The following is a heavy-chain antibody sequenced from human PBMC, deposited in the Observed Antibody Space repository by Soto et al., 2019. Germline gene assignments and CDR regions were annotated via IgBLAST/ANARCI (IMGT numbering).Heavy chain of an antibody. J-gene: IGHJ3*02. D-gene: IGHD3-22*01. CDR1: GYTFTSYW. CDR3: AILDSSGYYYRGAVDAFDI. CDR2: IYPGDSDT. V-gene: IGHV5-51*01. Sequence: GESLKISCKGSGYTFTSYWIGWVRQMPGKGLEWMGIIYPGDSDTRYSPSFQGQVTISADKSITTAYLQWSSLKASDTAMYYCAILDSSGYYYRGAVDAFDIWGQGTTVTVSS.